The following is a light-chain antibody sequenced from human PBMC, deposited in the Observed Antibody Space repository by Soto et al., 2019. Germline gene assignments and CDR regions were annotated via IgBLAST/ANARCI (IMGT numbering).Light chain of an antibody. CDR2: GAS. J-gene: IGKJ1*01. CDR1: PSVGSN. CDR3: QQYNNWPTWT. Sequence: EIVMTQSPATPSVSPGERVSLSCRARPSVGSNLAWYQQKPGQAPRLLIYGASTRATGIPARFSGSGSETEFTLTISSLQAEDSAVYFCQQYNNWPTWTFGQGTKVDIK. V-gene: IGKV3-15*01.